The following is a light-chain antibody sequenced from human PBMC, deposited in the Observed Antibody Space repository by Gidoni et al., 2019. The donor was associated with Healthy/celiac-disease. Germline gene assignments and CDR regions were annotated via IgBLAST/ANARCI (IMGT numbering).Light chain of an antibody. J-gene: IGKJ3*01. CDR1: QNIRNF. CDR3: QHYFSYPFT. V-gene: IGKV1-16*02. Sequence: DIQMTQSPSSLSASVGDRVTITCRASQNIRNFLAWFQQEPGKAPKSLIYDASSLQRGVPSKFSGSGSGTDFTLTSSGLQPEDFATYYCQHYFSYPFTIGPGTKVELK. CDR2: DAS.